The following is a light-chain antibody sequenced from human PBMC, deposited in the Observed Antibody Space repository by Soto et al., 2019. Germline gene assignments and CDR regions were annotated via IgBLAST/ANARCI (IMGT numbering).Light chain of an antibody. J-gene: IGLJ1*01. CDR2: DVS. CDR3: SSYTTGNIRQIV. Sequence: QAALTQPASVSGAPGQSITISCTGTSSDVGGYNYVSWYQHHPGKAPKLMIYDVSNRPSGVSNRFSGSKSGNTASLTISGLQPEDEADNYCSSYTTGNIRQIVFGTGAKVTVL. CDR1: SSDVGGYNY. V-gene: IGLV2-14*03.